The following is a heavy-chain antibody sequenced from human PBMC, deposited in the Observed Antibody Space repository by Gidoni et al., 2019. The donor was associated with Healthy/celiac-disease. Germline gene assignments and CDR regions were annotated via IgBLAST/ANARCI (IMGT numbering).Heavy chain of an antibody. D-gene: IGHD6-13*01. Sequence: QMQLVQSGGGVTKPGSWVKASGKASGSPFSSYAISWVRQAPGQGLEWMGGIIPIFGTANYAQKFQGRVTITADESTSTAYMELSSLRSEDTAVYYCARGLQQLIYGMDVWGQGTTVTVSS. CDR2: IIPIFGTA. J-gene: IGHJ6*02. V-gene: IGHV1-69*01. CDR3: ARGLQQLIYGMDV. CDR1: GSPFSSYA.